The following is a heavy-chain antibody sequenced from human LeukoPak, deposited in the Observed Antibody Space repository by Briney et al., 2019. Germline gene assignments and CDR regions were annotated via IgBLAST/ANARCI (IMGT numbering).Heavy chain of an antibody. CDR1: GFSLSSYG. CDR2: IIGGAGGT. Sequence: QAGVSLRLSCAASGFSLSSYGMSWVRQAPGKGLEWVSGIIGGAGGTYYADSVKGRFTISRDNAKNTLYLQMNSLRAEDTAVYYCAHGSMYQLDYWGQGTLVTVSS. V-gene: IGHV3-23*01. CDR3: AHGSMYQLDY. D-gene: IGHD2-2*01. J-gene: IGHJ4*02.